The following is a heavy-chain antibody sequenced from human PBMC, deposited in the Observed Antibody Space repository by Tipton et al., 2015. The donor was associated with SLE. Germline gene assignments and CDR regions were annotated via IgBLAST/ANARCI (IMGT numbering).Heavy chain of an antibody. Sequence: TLSLTCTVSGGSISSYYWSWIRQPPGKGLEWIGYIYYSGSTNYNPSLKSRVTISVDTSKNQFSLKLSSVTAADTAVYYCGRGGGRDYVWGSYYYWGQGTLVTVSS. CDR2: IYYSGST. CDR3: GRGGGRDYVWGSYYY. D-gene: IGHD3-16*01. J-gene: IGHJ4*02. V-gene: IGHV4-59*01. CDR1: GGSISSYY.